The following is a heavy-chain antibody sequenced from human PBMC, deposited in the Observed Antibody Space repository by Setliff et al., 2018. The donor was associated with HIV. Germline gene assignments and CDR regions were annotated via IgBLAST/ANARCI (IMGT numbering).Heavy chain of an antibody. Sequence: SETLSLICAVYGGSFSGYYWSWIRQHPGKGLEWIGYIYYSGSTYYNPSLKSRVTISVDTSKNQFSLKLSSVTAADTAVYYCARAPPTDYDFTYYFDYWGQGTLVTVSS. CDR1: GGSFSGYY. CDR3: ARAPPTDYDFTYYFDY. D-gene: IGHD3-3*01. J-gene: IGHJ4*02. CDR2: IYYSGST. V-gene: IGHV4-31*11.